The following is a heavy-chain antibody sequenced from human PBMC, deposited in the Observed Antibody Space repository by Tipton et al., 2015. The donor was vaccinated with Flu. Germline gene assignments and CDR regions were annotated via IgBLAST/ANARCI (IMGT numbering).Heavy chain of an antibody. CDR1: GFTFGVYA. Sequence: SLRLSCTAPGFTFGVYAMSWVRQAPGKGLEWVGFIRGKVYGATTEYAASVKGRFTISRDDSKSIAYLQMNSLKTEGTGVYYCTRDLAGGGYWGQGTLVTVSS. V-gene: IGHV3-49*04. J-gene: IGHJ4*02. D-gene: IGHD3-3*02. CDR2: IRGKVYGATT. CDR3: TRDLAGGGY.